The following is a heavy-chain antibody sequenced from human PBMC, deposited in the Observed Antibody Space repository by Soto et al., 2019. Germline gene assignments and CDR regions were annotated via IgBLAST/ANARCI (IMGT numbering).Heavy chain of an antibody. J-gene: IGHJ4*02. V-gene: IGHV1-69*13. CDR3: ARAYYDILTGYQPFDY. CDR2: IIPIFGTA. Sequence: SVKVSCKASGGTFSSYAISWVRQAPGQGLEWMGGIIPIFGTANYAQKFQGRVTITADESTSTAYMELSSLRSEDTAVYYCARAYYDILTGYQPFDYWGQGTLVTVSS. CDR1: GGTFSSYA. D-gene: IGHD3-9*01.